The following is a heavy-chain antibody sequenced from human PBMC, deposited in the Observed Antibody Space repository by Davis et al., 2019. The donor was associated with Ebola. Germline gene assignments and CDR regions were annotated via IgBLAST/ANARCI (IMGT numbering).Heavy chain of an antibody. CDR1: GFTFSSYA. V-gene: IGHV3-30-3*01. Sequence: PGGSLRLSCAASGFTFSSYAMHWVRQAPGKGLEWVAVISYDGSNKYYADSVKGRFTISRDNSKNTLYLQMNSLRAEDTAVYYCAKDRHPAADNYLDYWGQGTLVTVSS. D-gene: IGHD6-13*01. CDR2: ISYDGSNK. J-gene: IGHJ4*02. CDR3: AKDRHPAADNYLDY.